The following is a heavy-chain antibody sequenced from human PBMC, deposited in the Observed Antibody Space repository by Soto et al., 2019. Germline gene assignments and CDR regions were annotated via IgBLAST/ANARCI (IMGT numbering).Heavy chain of an antibody. V-gene: IGHV3-21*01. CDR3: AREIPYGLHYFDY. CDR1: GFTFSSYS. Sequence: EVQLVESGGGLVEPGGSLRLSCAASGFTFSSYSMNWVRQAPGKGLEWVSSISSSSSYIYYADSVKGRFTISRDNAKNSLYLQMNSLRAEDTAVYYCAREIPYGLHYFDYWGQGTLVTVSS. CDR2: ISSSSSYI. J-gene: IGHJ4*02. D-gene: IGHD4-17*01.